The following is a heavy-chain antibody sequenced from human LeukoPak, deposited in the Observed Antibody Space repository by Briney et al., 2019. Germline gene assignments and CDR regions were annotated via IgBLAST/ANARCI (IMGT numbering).Heavy chain of an antibody. CDR3: TGDANHYGGMDV. J-gene: IGHJ6*02. Sequence: GGSPRLSCAVSGITVSKYWMHWVRQVPGKGLVWVSRIHSDGSTTDYADSVKGRFTITRDSAKNTLYLEMNSLRVEDTAVYYCTGDANHYGGMDVWGQGTTVTVSS. CDR1: GITVSKYW. V-gene: IGHV3-74*01. CDR2: IHSDGSTT.